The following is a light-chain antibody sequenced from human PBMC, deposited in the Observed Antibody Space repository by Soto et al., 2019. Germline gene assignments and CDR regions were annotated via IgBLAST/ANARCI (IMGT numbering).Light chain of an antibody. Sequence: QLVLTQSPSASASLGASVKLTCTLSSGHSTYAIAWHQQQPEKGPRYLMKLNSDGRHSKGDGIPDRFSGTSSGAERYLPISSLQSEDEADYYCPSWGTGGDVVFGGGTKLTAL. CDR3: PSWGTGGDVV. V-gene: IGLV4-69*01. CDR2: LNSDGRH. J-gene: IGLJ2*01. CDR1: SGHSTYA.